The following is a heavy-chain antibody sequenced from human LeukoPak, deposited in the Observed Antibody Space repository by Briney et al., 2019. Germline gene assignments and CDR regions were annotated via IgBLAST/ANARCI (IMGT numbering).Heavy chain of an antibody. CDR2: ISGSGGTT. Sequence: PGGSLRLSCAASGFTFSSYAMSWVRQAPGKGLEWVSAISGSGGTTYFADSVKGRFTISRDDSKNTVYLQMNSLRAEDTAVYYCAKDRGWLRLEFDYWGQGTLVTVSS. CDR3: AKDRGWLRLEFDY. J-gene: IGHJ4*02. V-gene: IGHV3-23*01. CDR1: GFTFSSYA. D-gene: IGHD5-12*01.